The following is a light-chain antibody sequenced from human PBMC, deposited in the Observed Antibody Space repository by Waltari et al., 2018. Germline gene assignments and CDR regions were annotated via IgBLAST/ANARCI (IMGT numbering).Light chain of an antibody. V-gene: IGKV1-17*01. CDR1: QDIKSD. CDR2: RTS. Sequence: DIQMTQFPSSLSASVGDRVTITCRASQDIKSDLVWYQQRPGEASKRLIYRTSNLQNGVPSRFSGSGSGTEFTLTVNSLQPDDSATYYCLQSNTYPLTFGGGTKVEIK. J-gene: IGKJ4*01. CDR3: LQSNTYPLT.